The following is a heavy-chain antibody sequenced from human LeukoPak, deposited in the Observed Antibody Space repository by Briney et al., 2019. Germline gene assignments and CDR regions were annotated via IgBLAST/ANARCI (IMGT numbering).Heavy chain of an antibody. D-gene: IGHD1-26*01. J-gene: IGHJ3*02. CDR2: ISSSGTGGKT. Sequence: PGGSLRLSCAASGFTLYTYGMTWVRQAPGKGLEWVSSISSSGTGGKTYYADSVKGRFTISRDTSKNSLSLQMNSLRAEDTAVYFCAKDLKVGSIYPGTFDIWGQGTLVTVSS. V-gene: IGHV3-23*01. CDR3: AKDLKVGSIYPGTFDI. CDR1: GFTLYTYG.